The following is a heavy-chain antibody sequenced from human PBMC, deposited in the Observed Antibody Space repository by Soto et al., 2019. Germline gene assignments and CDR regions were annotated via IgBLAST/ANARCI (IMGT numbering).Heavy chain of an antibody. Sequence: PSETLSLTCTVSGGSVSSGSYYWSWIRQPPGKGLEWIGYIYYSGSTNYNPSLKSRVTISVDTSKNQFSLKLSSVTAADTAVYYCAREALGSHRFDPWGQGTLVTVPS. J-gene: IGHJ5*02. D-gene: IGHD3-16*01. CDR2: IYYSGST. CDR1: GGSVSSGSYY. CDR3: AREALGSHRFDP. V-gene: IGHV4-61*01.